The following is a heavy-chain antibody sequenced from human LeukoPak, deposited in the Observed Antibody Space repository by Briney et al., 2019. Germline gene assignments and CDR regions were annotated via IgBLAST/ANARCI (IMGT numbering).Heavy chain of an antibody. V-gene: IGHV1-46*01. CDR2: IHPSGGST. CDR3: ARAPTYYYGSGYNGNWFDP. Sequence: GASVKVSCKASGYTFTSYYMHWVRQAPGQGLGWMGIIHPSGGSTSYAQKFQGRVTMTRDTSTSTVYMELSSLRSEDTAVYYCARAPTYYYGSGYNGNWFDPWGQGTLVTVSS. CDR1: GYTFTSYY. D-gene: IGHD3-10*01. J-gene: IGHJ5*02.